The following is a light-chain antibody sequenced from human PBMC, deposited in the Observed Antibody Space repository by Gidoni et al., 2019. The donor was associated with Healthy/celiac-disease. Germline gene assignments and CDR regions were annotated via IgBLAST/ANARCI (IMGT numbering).Light chain of an antibody. CDR1: QSVSSSY. CDR3: QQYGSSPYT. V-gene: IGKV3-20*01. CDR2: GAS. J-gene: IGKJ2*01. Sequence: EIVLTQSPGTLSLSPGERATLSCRASQSVSSSYLAWYQQKPGQARRLLIYGASSRATGIPDRFSGSGSGTDFTLTISRLEPEDFAVYYCQQYGSSPYTCGQGTKLEIK.